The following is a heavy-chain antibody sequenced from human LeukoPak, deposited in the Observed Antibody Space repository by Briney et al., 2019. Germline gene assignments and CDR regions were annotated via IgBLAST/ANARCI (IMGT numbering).Heavy chain of an antibody. CDR1: GYTFTSYG. J-gene: IGHJ4*02. Sequence: GASVKVSCKASGYTFTSYGISWVRQAPGQGLEWMGWISAYNGNTNYAQKLQGRVTMTTDTSTSTAYMELRSLRSDDTAVYYCARDQYGYSSSWYVGGYWGQGTLVTVSS. CDR2: ISAYNGNT. D-gene: IGHD6-13*01. CDR3: ARDQYGYSSSWYVGGY. V-gene: IGHV1-18*01.